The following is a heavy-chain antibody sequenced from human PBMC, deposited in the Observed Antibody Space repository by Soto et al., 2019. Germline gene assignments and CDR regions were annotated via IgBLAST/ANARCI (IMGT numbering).Heavy chain of an antibody. V-gene: IGHV4-59*01. CDR1: GGSISTYY. CDR2: IHHSGST. CDR3: ARGGPLFYDFWSAKPTWLDP. D-gene: IGHD3-3*01. Sequence: PSETLSLTCTVSGGSISTYYWTWIRQPPGKGLQWIGYIHHSGSTNYNPSLKSRVTISVDTSKRRFSLRLSSLTTADTAVYYCARGGPLFYDFWSAKPTWLDPWGQGTLVTVSS. J-gene: IGHJ5*02.